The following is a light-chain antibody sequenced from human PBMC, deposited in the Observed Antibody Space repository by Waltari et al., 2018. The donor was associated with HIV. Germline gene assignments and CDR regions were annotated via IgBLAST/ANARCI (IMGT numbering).Light chain of an antibody. CDR1: QSVLHSSNFKNY. CDR3: QQYYDNHN. V-gene: IGKV4-1*01. J-gene: IGKJ2*01. CDR2: WAS. Sequence: DIVMTQSPDSLAVSLGERVTINCKSSQSVLHSSNFKNYLAWYQQKPGQPPKVIIYWASARESGVPDRFSGSGSVTDFTLTINNLQAEDVAVYYCQQYYDNHNFGQGTKLEIK.